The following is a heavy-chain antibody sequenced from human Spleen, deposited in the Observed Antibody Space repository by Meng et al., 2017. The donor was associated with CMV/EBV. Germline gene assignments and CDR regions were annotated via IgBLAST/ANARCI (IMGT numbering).Heavy chain of an antibody. Sequence: CAASGLTFSSYAMHWVRQAPGKGLEWVAVISYDGSNKYYADSVKGRFTISRDNSKNTLYLQMNSLRAEDTAVYYCARDLSGYYTFDYWGQGTLVTVSS. D-gene: IGHD3-22*01. CDR3: ARDLSGYYTFDY. CDR1: GLTFSSYA. V-gene: IGHV3-30*04. CDR2: ISYDGSNK. J-gene: IGHJ4*02.